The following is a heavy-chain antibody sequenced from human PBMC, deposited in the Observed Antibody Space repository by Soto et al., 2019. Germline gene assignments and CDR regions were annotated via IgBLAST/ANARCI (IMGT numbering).Heavy chain of an antibody. CDR3: ARSAGNAGRFSDY. Sequence: GESLKISCRGTGYTFTSYWIGWVRQMPGEGLEWLGVIYPGDSDTRYSPSSQGQVTISANKSINPAYLQWGSLKASDSAIYSCARSAGNAGRFSDYWGQGTLVTVSS. CDR2: IYPGDSDT. CDR1: GYTFTSYW. V-gene: IGHV5-51*01. D-gene: IGHD2-15*01. J-gene: IGHJ4*02.